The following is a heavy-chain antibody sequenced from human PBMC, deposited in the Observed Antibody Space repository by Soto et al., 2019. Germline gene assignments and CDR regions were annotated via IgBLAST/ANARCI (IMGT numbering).Heavy chain of an antibody. CDR1: GFTFSSYG. Sequence: GGSLRLSCAASGFTFSSYGMHWVRQAPGKGLEWVAVISYDGSNKYYADSVKGRFTISRDNSKDTLYLQMNSLRAEDTAVYYCAKDHVITIFGVVISGFDYWGQGTLVTVSS. D-gene: IGHD3-3*01. CDR3: AKDHVITIFGVVISGFDY. CDR2: ISYDGSNK. J-gene: IGHJ4*02. V-gene: IGHV3-30*18.